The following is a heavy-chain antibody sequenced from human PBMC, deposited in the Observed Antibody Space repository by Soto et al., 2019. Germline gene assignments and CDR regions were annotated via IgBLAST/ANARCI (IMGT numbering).Heavy chain of an antibody. CDR1: GGSFSGYY. CDR3: ARGHCSSTSCLRTNWFDP. D-gene: IGHD2-2*01. CDR2: INHSGST. V-gene: IGHV4-34*01. Sequence: ASETRSLTCAVYGGSFSGYYWSWIRQPPGKGLEWIGEINHSGSTNYNPSLKSRVTISVDTSKNQFSLKLSSVTAADTAVYYCARGHCSSTSCLRTNWFDPWGQGTLVTVSS. J-gene: IGHJ5*02.